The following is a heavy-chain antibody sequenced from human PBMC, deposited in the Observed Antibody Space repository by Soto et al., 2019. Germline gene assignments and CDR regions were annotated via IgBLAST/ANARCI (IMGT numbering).Heavy chain of an antibody. V-gene: IGHV1-18*01. Sequence: ASVKVSCKASGYTFTTYDISWVRQAPGQGLEWMGRISTYNGNTNYPQSLQGRLTMTTDTSATTAYMELRSLRSDDTAVYYCARDPCHILMANAPNIYGMYVWGQGTTLTISS. D-gene: IGHD2-8*01. CDR1: GYTFTTYD. J-gene: IGHJ6*02. CDR2: ISTYNGNT. CDR3: ARDPCHILMANAPNIYGMYV.